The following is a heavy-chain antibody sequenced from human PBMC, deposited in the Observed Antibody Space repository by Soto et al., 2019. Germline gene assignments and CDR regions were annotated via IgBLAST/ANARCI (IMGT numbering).Heavy chain of an antibody. J-gene: IGHJ5*02. CDR1: GGSISSVGYY. CDR2: IYYSGST. CDR3: ARVGGLNWFYP. V-gene: IGHV4-31*03. Sequence: QVQLQESGPGLVKPSQTLSLTCTVSGGSISSVGYYWSWIRQHPGKGLEWIGYIYYSGSTYYNPSLKSRVTLSVDTSKNQFSLKLSSVPAADTAVYYCARVGGLNWFYPCGQGTLVTVSS.